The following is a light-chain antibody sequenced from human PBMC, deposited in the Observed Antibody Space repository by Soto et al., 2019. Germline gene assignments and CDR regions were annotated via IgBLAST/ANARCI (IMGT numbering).Light chain of an antibody. CDR3: QQYYSYPPT. CDR1: QGISSY. J-gene: IGKJ2*01. CDR2: AAS. Sequence: AIRMTQSPSSLSASTGDRVTITCRASQGISSYLAWYQQKPGKAPKLLIYAASTLQSGVPSRFRGSGSGTDFTLTISCLQHEDFAPYYCQQYYSYPPTFGQGTKVDIK. V-gene: IGKV1-8*01.